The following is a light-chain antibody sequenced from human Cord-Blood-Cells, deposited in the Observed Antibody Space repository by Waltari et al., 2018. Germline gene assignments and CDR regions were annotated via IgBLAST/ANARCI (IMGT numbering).Light chain of an antibody. CDR2: RNN. J-gene: IGLJ3*02. CDR3: AAWDDSLSGRV. CDR1: SSNIGSNY. V-gene: IGLV1-47*01. Sequence: QSVLTQPPSASGTPGQRVTISCSGSSSNIGSNYVYWYQQLPGTAPKLLIYRNNRRPSGVPDRFSGSKSGTSASLAISGIRSEDEADYYCAAWDDSLSGRVFGGGTKLTVL.